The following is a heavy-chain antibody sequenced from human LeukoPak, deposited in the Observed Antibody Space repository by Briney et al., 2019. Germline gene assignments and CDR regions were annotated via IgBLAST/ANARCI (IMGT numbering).Heavy chain of an antibody. Sequence: SETLSLTCTVSGGSISSGDYYWSWIRQPPGKGLEWIAYMYYSGSTYYNPSLKSRVTMSADTSKNQLSLKLSSVTAADTAVYYCARPYYYGSRIDPWGQGILVTVSS. D-gene: IGHD3-22*01. CDR3: ARPYYYGSRIDP. J-gene: IGHJ5*02. CDR2: MYYSGST. V-gene: IGHV4-30-4*01. CDR1: GGSISSGDYY.